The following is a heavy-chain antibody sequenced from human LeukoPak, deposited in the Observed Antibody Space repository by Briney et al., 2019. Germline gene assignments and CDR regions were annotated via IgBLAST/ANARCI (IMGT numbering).Heavy chain of an antibody. V-gene: IGHV3-21*01. J-gene: IGHJ4*02. D-gene: IGHD6-25*01. CDR1: GFTFSYYA. CDR2: ISTRSTYI. CDR3: AREGPGGPHYFDY. Sequence: GGSLRLSCAASGFTFSYYAMNWVRQAPGKGLEWVSSISTRSTYIYYADSVKGRFTISRDNAKNSLYLQMSSLRAEDTAVYYCAREGPGGPHYFDYWGQGTLVTVSS.